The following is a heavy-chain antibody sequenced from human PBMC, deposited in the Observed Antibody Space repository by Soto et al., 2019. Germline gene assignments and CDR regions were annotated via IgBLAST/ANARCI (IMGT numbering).Heavy chain of an antibody. CDR3: ARDGGRHSGGIDY. CDR2: IIPIFGTA. J-gene: IGHJ4*02. V-gene: IGHV1-69*01. CDR1: GGTFSSYS. D-gene: IGHD1-26*01. Sequence: QVQLVQSGAEVKQPGSSVKVSCKASGGTFSSYSINWVRQAPGQGLEWMGEIIPIFGTANYAQKSQGRVTITADESTSTAYMELSSLRSEDTAVYYCARDGGRHSGGIDYWGQGTRVTVSS.